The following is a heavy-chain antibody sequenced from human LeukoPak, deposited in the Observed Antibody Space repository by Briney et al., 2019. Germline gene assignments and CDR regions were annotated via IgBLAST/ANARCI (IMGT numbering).Heavy chain of an antibody. D-gene: IGHD1-26*01. CDR2: IRYDGSNK. V-gene: IGHV3-30*02. Sequence: PGGSLRLSCAASGFTFSSYGMHWVRQAPGKGLEWVAFIRYDGSNKYYADSVKGRFTISRDNSKNTLYLQMNGLRAEDTAVYYCANLIVGATTYDYWGQGTLVTVSS. CDR3: ANLIVGATTYDY. J-gene: IGHJ4*02. CDR1: GFTFSSYG.